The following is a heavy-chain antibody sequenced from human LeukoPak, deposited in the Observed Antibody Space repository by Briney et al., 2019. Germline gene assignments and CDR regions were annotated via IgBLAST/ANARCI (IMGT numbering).Heavy chain of an antibody. CDR2: ISYDGSNK. Sequence: GGSLRLSCAASGFTFSSYGMHWVRQAPGKGLEWVAVISYDGSNKYYADSVKGRFTISRDNSKNTLYLQMNSLRAEDTAVYYCAKLLTRVLFNYGGQEPRVTVPS. J-gene: IGHJ4*02. D-gene: IGHD3-3*01. V-gene: IGHV3-30*18. CDR1: GFTFSSYG. CDR3: AKLLTRVLFNY.